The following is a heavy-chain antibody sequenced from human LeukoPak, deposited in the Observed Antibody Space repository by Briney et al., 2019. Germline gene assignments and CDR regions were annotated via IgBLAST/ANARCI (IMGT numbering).Heavy chain of an antibody. CDR3: TREGYYGSGSPPSLYFDY. CDR2: TSSDLNVK. J-gene: IGHJ4*02. V-gene: IGHV3-30*03. D-gene: IGHD3-10*01. CDR1: GFTFSSYG. Sequence: GGSLRLSCAASGFTFSSYGMHWVRQAPGKGLEWVAVTSSDLNVKLYADSVKGRFTISRDNSRSTLYLQMNSLRPEDTAIYYCTREGYYGSGSPPSLYFDYWGQGTLVTVSS.